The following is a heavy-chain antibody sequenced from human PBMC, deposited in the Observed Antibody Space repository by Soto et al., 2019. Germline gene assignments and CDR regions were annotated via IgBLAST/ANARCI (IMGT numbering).Heavy chain of an antibody. CDR3: ARPILAARPSPLEAFDI. Sequence: ASVKVSCKASGGTFSSYSISWVRQAPGQGLEWMGGIIPIFGTANYAQKFQGRVTITGDESTSTAYMELSSLRSEDTAVYYCARPILAARPSPLEAFDIWGQGTSVTGSS. CDR2: IIPIFGTA. V-gene: IGHV1-69*13. J-gene: IGHJ3*02. D-gene: IGHD6-6*01. CDR1: GGTFSSYS.